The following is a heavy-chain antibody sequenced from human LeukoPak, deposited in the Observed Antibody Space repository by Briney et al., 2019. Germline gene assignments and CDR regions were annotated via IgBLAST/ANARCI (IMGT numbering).Heavy chain of an antibody. V-gene: IGHV3-15*01. J-gene: IGHJ6*02. CDR3: TTDSSGYYYYYYGMDV. CDR2: IKSKTDGGTT. CDR1: GFTFSNAW. Sequence: GGSLRLSCAASGFTFSNAWMSWVRQAPGKGLEWVGRIKSKTDGGTTDYAAPVKGRFTISRYDSTNTLYLQMNSLKTEDTAVYYCTTDSSGYYYYYYGMDVWGQGTTVTVSS. D-gene: IGHD3-22*01.